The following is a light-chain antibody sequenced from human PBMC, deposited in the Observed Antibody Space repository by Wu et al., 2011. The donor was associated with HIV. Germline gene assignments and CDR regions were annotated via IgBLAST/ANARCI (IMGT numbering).Light chain of an antibody. J-gene: IGKJ5*01. Sequence: ATLSCRASQGVGMFLAWYQQRDGQSPRLLIYDVSKRATGIPARFSGSGSGGDFTLTISSLGPEDSAVYYCQQRSTWPVTFGQGTRLEIK. CDR3: QQRSTWPVT. CDR2: DVS. V-gene: IGKV3-11*02. CDR1: QGVGMF.